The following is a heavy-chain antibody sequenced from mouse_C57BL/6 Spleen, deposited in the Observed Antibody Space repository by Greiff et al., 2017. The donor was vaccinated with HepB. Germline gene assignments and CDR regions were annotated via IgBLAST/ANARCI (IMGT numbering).Heavy chain of an antibody. CDR2: INPNNGGT. CDR3: ARGDYYGSSYTFWYFDV. V-gene: IGHV1-18*01. CDR1: GYTFTDYN. D-gene: IGHD1-1*01. J-gene: IGHJ1*03. Sequence: EVQLQQSGPELVKPGASVKIPCKASGYTFTDYNMDWVKQSHGKSLEWIGDINPNNGGTIYNQKFKGKATLTVGKSSSTAYMELRSLTSEDTAVYYCARGDYYGSSYTFWYFDVWGTGTTVTVSS.